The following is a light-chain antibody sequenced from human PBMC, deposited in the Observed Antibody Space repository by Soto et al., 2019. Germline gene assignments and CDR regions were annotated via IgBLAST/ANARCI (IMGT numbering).Light chain of an antibody. Sequence: QSVLTQPPSASGSLGQSVTISCTGTSSDVGGYNYVSWHPQHPGKAPKVMIYEVTKRPPGVPDRFSGSKSGNTASLTVSGLQAEDEADYYCSSFAGGGNPVLLGGGTKLTVL. CDR1: SSDVGGYNY. J-gene: IGLJ2*01. CDR3: SSFAGGGNPVL. CDR2: EVT. V-gene: IGLV2-8*01.